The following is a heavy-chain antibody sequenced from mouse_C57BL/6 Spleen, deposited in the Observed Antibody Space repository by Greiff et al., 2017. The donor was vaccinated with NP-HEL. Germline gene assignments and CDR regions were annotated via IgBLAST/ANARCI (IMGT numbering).Heavy chain of an antibody. CDR3: ARDAHGSTDERYFDV. D-gene: IGHD1-1*01. V-gene: IGHV5-4*01. Sequence: EVQGVESGGGLVKPGGSLKLSCAASGFTFSSYAMSWVRQTPEKRLEWVATISDGGSYTYYPDNVKGRFTISRDNAKNNLYLQMSHLKSEDTAMYYCARDAHGSTDERYFDVWGTGTTVTVSS. CDR2: ISDGGSYT. J-gene: IGHJ1*03. CDR1: GFTFSSYA.